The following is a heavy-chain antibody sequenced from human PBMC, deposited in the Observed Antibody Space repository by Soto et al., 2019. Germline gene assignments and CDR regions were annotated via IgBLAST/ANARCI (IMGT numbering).Heavy chain of an antibody. CDR3: AREGEVGATALDY. V-gene: IGHV3-48*01. CDR1: GFTFSSYS. CDR2: ISSSSSTI. D-gene: IGHD3-16*01. Sequence: GGSLRLSCAASGFTFSSYSMNWVRQAPGKGLEWVSYISSSSSTIYYADSVKGRFTISRDNAKNSLYLQMNSLRAEDTAVYYCAREGEVGATALDYWGQGTLVTVSS. J-gene: IGHJ4*02.